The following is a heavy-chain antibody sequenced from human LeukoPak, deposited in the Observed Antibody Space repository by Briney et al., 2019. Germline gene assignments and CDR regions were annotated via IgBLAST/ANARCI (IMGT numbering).Heavy chain of an antibody. D-gene: IGHD3-3*01. Sequence: GGSLRLSCAASAFTFSSYAMSWVRQAPGKGLEWVSASAGADSTYYADSVQGRFTISRDNSKNSLYLQMNSLRVEDTAVYFCMRQNRAYFFGHWGQGTLVTVSS. CDR2: SAGADST. CDR1: AFTFSSYA. CDR3: MRQNRAYFFGH. J-gene: IGHJ1*01. V-gene: IGHV3-23*01.